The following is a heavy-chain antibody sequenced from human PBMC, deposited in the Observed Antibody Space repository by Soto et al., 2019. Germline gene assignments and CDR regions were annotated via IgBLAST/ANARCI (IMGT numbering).Heavy chain of an antibody. CDR3: ARAGAGTIFDY. D-gene: IGHD6-19*01. V-gene: IGHV1-18*01. CDR1: GYTFTNYA. CDR2: ISAYNGNT. Sequence: GASVKVSCKASGYTFTNYAMHWMRQAPGQGLEWMGWISAYNGNTNYAQKLQGRVTMTTDTSTSTAYMELRSLRSDDTAVYYCARAGAGTIFDYWGQGTLVTVSS. J-gene: IGHJ4*02.